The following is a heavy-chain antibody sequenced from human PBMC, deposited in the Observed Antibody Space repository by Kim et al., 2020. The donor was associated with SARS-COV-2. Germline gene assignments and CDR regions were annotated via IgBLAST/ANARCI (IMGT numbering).Heavy chain of an antibody. J-gene: IGHJ4*02. CDR2: IYYSGST. V-gene: IGHV4-39*01. Sequence: SETLSLTCTVSGGSISSSSYYWGWIRQPPGKGLEWIGSIYYSGSTYYNPSLKSRVTISVDTSKNQFSLKLSSVTAADTAVYYCASLTGPKYYYDSSGYYYSRGGVYWGQGTLVTVSS. CDR3: ASLTGPKYYYDSSGYYYSRGGVY. D-gene: IGHD3-22*01. CDR1: GGSISSSSYY.